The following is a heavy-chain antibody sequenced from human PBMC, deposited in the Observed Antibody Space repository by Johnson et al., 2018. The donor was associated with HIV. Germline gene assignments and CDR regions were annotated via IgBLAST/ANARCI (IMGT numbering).Heavy chain of an antibody. CDR3: AKGPNGQLDDAFHI. Sequence: VQLVESGGGVVQPGGSLRLSCAASGFTFRNYGMHWVRQAPGKGLEWVAFIRYDGNNKYYADSVKGRFTISRDNFKNTLYLQMKSLRAEDTAVYYCAKGPNGQLDDAFHIWGQGTMVTVSS. J-gene: IGHJ3*02. CDR2: IRYDGNNK. D-gene: IGHD5-18*01. CDR1: GFTFRNYG. V-gene: IGHV3-30*02.